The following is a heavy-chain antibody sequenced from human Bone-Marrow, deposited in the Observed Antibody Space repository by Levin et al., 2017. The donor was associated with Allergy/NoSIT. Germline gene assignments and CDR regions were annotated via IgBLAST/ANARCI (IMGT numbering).Heavy chain of an antibody. CDR1: QFTFSHHY. D-gene: IGHD5/OR15-5a*01. V-gene: IGHV3-72*01. J-gene: IGHJ3*01. CDR2: SRNKANNYIT. Sequence: PGESLKISCAASQFTFSHHYMDWVRQAPGKGLEWVGRSRNKANNYITEYAASVKGRFTISRDDSKNSAYLEMNSLKSDDTAVYFCVREAAASVFDLWGQGTMVTVSP. CDR3: VREAAASVFDL.